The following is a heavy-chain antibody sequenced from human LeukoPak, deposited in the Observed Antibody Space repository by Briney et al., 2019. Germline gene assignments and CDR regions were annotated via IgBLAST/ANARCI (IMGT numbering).Heavy chain of an antibody. V-gene: IGHV4-4*07. D-gene: IGHD6-19*01. CDR1: GGSISSYY. CDR2: IYTSGST. J-gene: IGHJ6*02. CDR3: ASGPGYSSGWYPGMDV. Sequence: SETLSLTCTVSGGSISSYYWSWIRQPAGKGLEWTGRIYTSGSTNYNPSLKSRVTMSVDTSKNQFSLKLSSVTAADTAVYYCASGPGYSSGWYPGMDVWGQGTTVTVSS.